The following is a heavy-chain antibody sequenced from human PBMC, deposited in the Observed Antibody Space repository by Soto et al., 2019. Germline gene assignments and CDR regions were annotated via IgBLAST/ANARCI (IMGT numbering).Heavy chain of an antibody. V-gene: IGHV1-69*12. J-gene: IGHJ5*02. CDR2: TIPLYGTT. Sequence: QVQLVQSGAEVKKPGSSVKVSCKASRGTFSRYGISWVRQAPGQGLEWMGGTIPLYGTTNYAQKVQGRVTITADESTRIAYLELSSLTSEDTAIYYCATEGDAGIAAAGTAWFDRWGQGSLVTVSS. CDR3: ATEGDAGIAAAGTAWFDR. D-gene: IGHD6-13*01. CDR1: RGTFSRYG.